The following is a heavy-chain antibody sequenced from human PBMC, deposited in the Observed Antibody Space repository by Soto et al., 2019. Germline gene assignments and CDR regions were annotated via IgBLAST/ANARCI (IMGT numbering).Heavy chain of an antibody. V-gene: IGHV4-59*08. Sequence: PSETLSLTCTVSGGSISSYYWSWIRQPPGKGLEWIGYIYYSGSTNYNPSLKSRVTISVDTSKNQFSLKLSSVTAADTAVYYCARLVGQLWFNYYYGMDVWGQGTTVTVSS. CDR1: GGSISSYY. D-gene: IGHD5-18*01. CDR2: IYYSGST. CDR3: ARLVGQLWFNYYYGMDV. J-gene: IGHJ6*02.